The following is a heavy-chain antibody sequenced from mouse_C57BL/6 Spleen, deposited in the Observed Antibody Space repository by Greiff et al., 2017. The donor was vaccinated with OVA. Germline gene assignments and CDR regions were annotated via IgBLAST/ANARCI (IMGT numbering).Heavy chain of an antibody. V-gene: IGHV1-18*01. CDR3: ARRRLGFDY. CDR1: GYTFTDYN. CDR2: INPNNGGT. Sequence: EVKLVESGPELVKPGASVKIPCKASGYTFTDYNMDWVKQSHGKSLEWIGDINPNNGGTIYNQKFKGKATLTVDKSSSTAYMELRSLTSEDTAVYYCARRRLGFDYWGQGTTLTVSS. J-gene: IGHJ2*01. D-gene: IGHD4-1*01.